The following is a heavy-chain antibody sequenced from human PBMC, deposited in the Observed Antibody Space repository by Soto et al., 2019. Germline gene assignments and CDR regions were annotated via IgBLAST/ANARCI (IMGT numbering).Heavy chain of an antibody. CDR2: INHSGST. V-gene: IGHV4-34*01. CDR1: GASISGYY. Sequence: SETLSLTCTVSGASISGYYWSWIRQPPGKGLEWIGEINHSGSTNYNPSLKSRVTISVDTSKNQFSLKLSSVTAADTAVYYCARGNFVRGRYCSGGSCYAFYYYGMDVWGQGTTVTVSS. D-gene: IGHD2-15*01. J-gene: IGHJ6*02. CDR3: ARGNFVRGRYCSGGSCYAFYYYGMDV.